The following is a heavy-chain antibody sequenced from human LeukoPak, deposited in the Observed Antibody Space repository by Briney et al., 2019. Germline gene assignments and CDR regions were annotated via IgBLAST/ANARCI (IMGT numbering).Heavy chain of an antibody. CDR3: AREGYGDYDWFDP. J-gene: IGHJ5*02. CDR1: GGSISSYY. CDR2: IYYSGST. V-gene: IGHV4-59*01. Sequence: SETLSLTCTVSGGSISSYYWSWIRQPPGKGLEWIGYIYYSGSTNYNPSLKSRVTISVDTSKNQFSLKLSSVTAADTAVYYCAREGYGDYDWFDPWGQGTLVTVSS. D-gene: IGHD4-17*01.